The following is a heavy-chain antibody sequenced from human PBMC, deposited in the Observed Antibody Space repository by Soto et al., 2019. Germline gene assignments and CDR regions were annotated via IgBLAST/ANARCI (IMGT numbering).Heavy chain of an antibody. CDR1: GFTFSNYS. D-gene: IGHD6-13*01. CDR2: ISSSSSTR. V-gene: IGHV3-48*01. CDR3: ARIFFFEAALGTGFDY. J-gene: IGHJ4*02. Sequence: PGGSLRLSCAASGFTFSNYSMNWVRQAPGKGLEWVSYISSSSSTRYYADSVKGRFTISRDNAKNSLYLQMNSLRAEDTAVYYCARIFFFEAALGTGFDYWGQGTLVTVSS.